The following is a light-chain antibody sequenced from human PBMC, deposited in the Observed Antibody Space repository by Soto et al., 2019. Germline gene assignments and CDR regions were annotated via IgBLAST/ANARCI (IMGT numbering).Light chain of an antibody. V-gene: IGLV2-14*01. CDR1: SSDVGGYEY. CDR2: EVS. CDR3: SSHTSDNRSYV. Sequence: QSALTQPASVSGSPGQSITISCTGTSSDVGGYEYVSWYQHHPGKAPKLMIYEVSNRPSGVSHRFSGSKSGNTASLTISGLQAEDEADYYCSSHTSDNRSYVFGTGTKLTVL. J-gene: IGLJ1*01.